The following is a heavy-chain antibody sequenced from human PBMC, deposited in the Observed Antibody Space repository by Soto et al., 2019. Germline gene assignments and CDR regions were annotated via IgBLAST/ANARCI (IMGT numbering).Heavy chain of an antibody. J-gene: IGHJ3*02. CDR2: IKSKTDGGTT. V-gene: IGHV3-15*01. CDR1: GFTFSNAW. D-gene: IGHD4-17*01. Sequence: EVQLVESGGGLVKPGGSLRLSCAASGFTFSNAWMSWVRQAPGKGLEWVGRIKSKTDGGTTDYAAPVKGRFTISRDDSKNTLYLQMNSLKTEDTAVYYCTTDDYGETVPFDIWGQGTMVTVSS. CDR3: TTDDYGETVPFDI.